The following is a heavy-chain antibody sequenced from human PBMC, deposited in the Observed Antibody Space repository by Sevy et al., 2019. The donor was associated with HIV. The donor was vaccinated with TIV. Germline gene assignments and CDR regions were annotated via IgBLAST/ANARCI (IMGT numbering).Heavy chain of an antibody. J-gene: IGHJ4*02. CDR1: GFTFSSYW. CDR3: ARRLSGIVARQDYFDY. Sequence: GGSLRLSCAASGFTFSSYWMSWVRQAPGKGLEWVANIKKDGSEKYYVDSVKGRFTISRVNAKNSLYLQLNSRRVEATAVYYCARRLSGIVARQDYFDYWGQGTLGTVSS. V-gene: IGHV3-7*01. CDR2: IKKDGSEK. D-gene: IGHD6-6*01.